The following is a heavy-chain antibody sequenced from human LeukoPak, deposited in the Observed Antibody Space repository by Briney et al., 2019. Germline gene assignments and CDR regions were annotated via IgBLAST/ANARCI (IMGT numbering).Heavy chain of an antibody. CDR1: GGSISSGDYY. V-gene: IGHV4-61*08. D-gene: IGHD3-10*01. CDR2: IYYSGST. CDR3: ARGAGRLWFGELLTPFDY. J-gene: IGHJ4*02. Sequence: SETLSLTCTVSGGSISSGDYYWSWIRQPPGKGLEWIGYIYYSGSTNYNPSLKSRVTISVDTSKNQFSLKLSSVTAADTAVYYCARGAGRLWFGELLTPFDYWGQGTLVTVSS.